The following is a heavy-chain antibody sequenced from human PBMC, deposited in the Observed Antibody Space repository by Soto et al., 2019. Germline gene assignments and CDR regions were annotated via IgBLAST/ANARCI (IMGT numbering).Heavy chain of an antibody. CDR3: ANRIGSSWPMNWFDP. J-gene: IGHJ5*02. V-gene: IGHV2-5*02. D-gene: IGHD6-13*01. CDR1: GFALSTSGVG. Sequence: SGPTLVNPTQTLTLTCTFSGFALSTSGVGVGWIRQPPGKALEWLALISWDDDKRYSPSLKSRITITKDTSKNQVVLTMTNMDPVDTATYFFANRIGSSWPMNWFDPWGQGTLVTVSS. CDR2: ISWDDDK.